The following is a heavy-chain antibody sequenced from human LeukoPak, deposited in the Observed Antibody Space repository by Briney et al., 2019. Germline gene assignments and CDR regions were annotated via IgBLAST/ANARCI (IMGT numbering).Heavy chain of an antibody. V-gene: IGHV3-23*01. CDR1: GFTFTNYA. Sequence: HPGGSLRLSCAASGFTFTNYAMNWVRQAPGKGLEWVSTISNGGGAIYYADSVKGRFTISRDNSKNTLYVQVNSLGTEDTAAYYCAKGSYYDSSGSFYFDYWGQGTLVTVSS. CDR2: ISNGGGAI. J-gene: IGHJ4*02. CDR3: AKGSYYDSSGSFYFDY. D-gene: IGHD3-22*01.